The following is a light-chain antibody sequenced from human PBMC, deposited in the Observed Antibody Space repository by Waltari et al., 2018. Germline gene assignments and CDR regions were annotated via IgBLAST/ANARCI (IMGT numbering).Light chain of an antibody. V-gene: IGLV2-14*03. J-gene: IGLJ1*01. CDR1: SRDIGAYNF. CDR3: CSYRTPDTLV. CDR2: DVS. Sequence: QSALTQPASVSGSPGQSITLSCTGPSRDIGAYNFVSWYQQHPGKAPKFMIYDVSYRPSGVSSRFSGSKSGNTASLTISGLQIEDEADYYCCSYRTPDTLVFGTGTKVTVL.